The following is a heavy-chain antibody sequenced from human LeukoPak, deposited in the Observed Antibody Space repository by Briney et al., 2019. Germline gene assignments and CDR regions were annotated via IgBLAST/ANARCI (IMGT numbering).Heavy chain of an antibody. V-gene: IGHV4-59*01. CDR1: GGSISSYY. CDR2: MYYSGST. Sequence: PSETLSLTWTVSGGSISSYYWSWIRPPPGKGLEWIGYMYYSGSTNYNPSLKSRVTISVDTSKNQFSLKLSSVTAADTAVYYCARSGDYGDYISAYYYYGMDVWGQGTTVTVSS. D-gene: IGHD4-17*01. J-gene: IGHJ6*02. CDR3: ARSGDYGDYISAYYYYGMDV.